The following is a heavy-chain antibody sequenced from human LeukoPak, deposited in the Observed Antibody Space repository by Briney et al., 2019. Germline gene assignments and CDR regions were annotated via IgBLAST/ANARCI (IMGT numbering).Heavy chain of an antibody. CDR2: IYYSGST. CDR1: GGSISSGGYY. D-gene: IGHD3/OR15-3a*01. CDR3: ARDQGLGDAFDI. Sequence: SETLSLTCTVSGGSISSGGYYWSWIRQHPGKGLEWIGYIYYSGSTYYNPSLKSRVTISVDTSKNQFTLKLSSVTAADTAVYYCARDQGLGDAFDIWGQGTMVTVSS. J-gene: IGHJ3*02. V-gene: IGHV4-31*03.